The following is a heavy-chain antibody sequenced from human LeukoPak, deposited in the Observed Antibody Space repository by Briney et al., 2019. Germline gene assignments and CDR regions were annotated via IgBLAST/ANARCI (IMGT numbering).Heavy chain of an antibody. V-gene: IGHV1-69*05. CDR2: IIPIFGTA. J-gene: IGHJ6*03. Sequence: ASVKVSCKASGGTFSSYAIIWVRQAPGQGLEWMGGIIPIFGTANYAQKFQGRVTITTDESTSTAYMELSSLRSEDTAVYYCARDYYDSTYYYYYMDVWGKGTTVTVSS. D-gene: IGHD3-22*01. CDR3: ARDYYDSTYYYYYMDV. CDR1: GGTFSSYA.